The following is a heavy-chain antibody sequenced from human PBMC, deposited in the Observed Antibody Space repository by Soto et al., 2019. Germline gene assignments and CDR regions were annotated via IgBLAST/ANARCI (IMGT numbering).Heavy chain of an antibody. J-gene: IGHJ4*02. CDR1: GFSLTTSGVC. D-gene: IGHD3-3*01. CDR2: IHLDDDK. Sequence: QITLNESGPPVVRPTETLTLTCRFSGFSLTTSGVCVGWIRQSPGKAPEWLALIHLDDDKRYSASLKSRLTIAKDTSKNQVVLTVSDLGPTDPATYYCAHRVLRTVFGLVTTTAIYFDFWGQGTPVAVSS. CDR3: AHRVLRTVFGLVTTTAIYFDF. V-gene: IGHV2-5*02.